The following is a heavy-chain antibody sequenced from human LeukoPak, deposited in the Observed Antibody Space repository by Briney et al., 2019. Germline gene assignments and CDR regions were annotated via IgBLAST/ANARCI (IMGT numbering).Heavy chain of an antibody. CDR1: GFTFSRYW. Sequence: GGSLRLSCAASGFTFSRYWMNWVRQAPGKGLEWVANIKKDGSEKYYVDSVKGRFTISRDNAKNSLYLQMNSLRAEDTAVYYCARVEYRWLPRKGNFDYWGQGTLVTVSS. CDR2: IKKDGSEK. J-gene: IGHJ4*02. CDR3: ARVEYRWLPRKGNFDY. D-gene: IGHD5-24*01. V-gene: IGHV3-7*01.